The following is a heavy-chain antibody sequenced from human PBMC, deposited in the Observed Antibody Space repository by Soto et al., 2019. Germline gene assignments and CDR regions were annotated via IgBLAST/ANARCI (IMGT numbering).Heavy chain of an antibody. CDR3: ARGLVIRPYNYHGRDV. V-gene: IGHV4-30-4*01. CDR1: CSAIISGDYF. CDR2: ISSIEVT. Sequence: SETLSLTVAVSCSAIISGDYFWILIRQSPGKGLEWIVYISSIEVTYYKPSLEIRVSVSENTSKNQFSLKPTSVTTTDTAGYKGARGLVIRPYNYHGRDVWGQGTRVTV. J-gene: IGHJ6*02. D-gene: IGHD3-9*01.